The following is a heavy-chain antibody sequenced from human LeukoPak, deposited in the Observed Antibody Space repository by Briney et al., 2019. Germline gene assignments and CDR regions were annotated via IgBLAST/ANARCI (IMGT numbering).Heavy chain of an antibody. J-gene: IGHJ1*01. V-gene: IGHV3-30-3*01. CDR3: ASDLRYDSSGYYWSLGVYFQH. CDR1: GFTFSSYA. D-gene: IGHD3-22*01. CDR2: ISYDGSNK. Sequence: GGSLRLSCAASGFTFSSYAMHWVRQAPGKGLEWVAVISYDGSNKYYADSVKGRFTISRDNSKNTLYLQMNSLRAEDTAVYYCASDLRYDSSGYYWSLGVYFQHWGQGTLVTVSS.